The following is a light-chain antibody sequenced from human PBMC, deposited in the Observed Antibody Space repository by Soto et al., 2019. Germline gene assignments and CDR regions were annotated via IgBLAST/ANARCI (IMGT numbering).Light chain of an antibody. CDR2: GNS. J-gene: IGLJ1*01. CDR3: QSYDSGLIGLI. V-gene: IGLV1-40*01. CDR1: SSNIGAVYD. Sequence: QAVVTQPPSVSGAPGQRVTISCTGSSSNIGAVYDVHWYQHLPGTAPKLLIYGNSNRPSGVPDRFSGSKSGTSASLAITGLQAEDEADYYCQSYDSGLIGLIFGTGTKLTVL.